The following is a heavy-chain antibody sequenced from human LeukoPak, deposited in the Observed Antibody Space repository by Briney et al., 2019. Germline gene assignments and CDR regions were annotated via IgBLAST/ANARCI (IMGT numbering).Heavy chain of an antibody. Sequence: PGGSLRLSCAASGFTFTSYWMHWVRQAPGKGLVWVSRTNSDVSSISYADSVKGRFTMSRDNAKNTVYLQMNSLRAEDTAVYYCTRHYGTGFYGMDVWGQGTTVTDSS. D-gene: IGHD1-1*01. J-gene: IGHJ6*02. CDR3: TRHYGTGFYGMDV. CDR1: GFTFTSYW. V-gene: IGHV3-74*01. CDR2: TNSDVSSI.